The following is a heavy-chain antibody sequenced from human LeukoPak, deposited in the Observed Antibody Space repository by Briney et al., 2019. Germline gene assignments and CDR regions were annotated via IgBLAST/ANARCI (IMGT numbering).Heavy chain of an antibody. CDR3: ARDRRVYYYGSGMNYYYYYYMDV. Sequence: SGGSLRLSCAASGFTFSSYGMHWVSQAPGKGLEWVAFIRYDGSNKYYADSVKGRFTISRDNTKNTLYLQMNSLRAEDTAVHYCARDRRVYYYGSGMNYYYYYYMDVWGKGTTVTISS. D-gene: IGHD3-10*01. CDR2: IRYDGSNK. J-gene: IGHJ6*03. CDR1: GFTFSSYG. V-gene: IGHV3-30*02.